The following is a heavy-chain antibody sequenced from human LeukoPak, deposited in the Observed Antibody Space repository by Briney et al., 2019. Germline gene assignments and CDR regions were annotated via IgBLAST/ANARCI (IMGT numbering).Heavy chain of an antibody. CDR1: GGSISSYY. CDR2: IYYSGST. V-gene: IGHV4-59*01. CDR3: AREGYSSSWSQDAFDI. Sequence: SETLSLTCTVSGGSISSYYWSWIRQPPGKGLEWIGYIYYSGSTNYNPSLKSRVTISVDTSKNQFSPKLSSVTAADTAVYYCAREGYSSSWSQDAFDIWGQGTMVTVSS. D-gene: IGHD6-13*01. J-gene: IGHJ3*02.